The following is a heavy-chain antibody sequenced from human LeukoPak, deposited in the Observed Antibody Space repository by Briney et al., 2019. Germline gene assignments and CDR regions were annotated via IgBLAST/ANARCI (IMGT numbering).Heavy chain of an antibody. Sequence: SETLSLTCTVSGVSVSSGSYYWSWIRQPPGKGLEWIGYIYHSVSTNYNPTPKSRVTISVDTSKNQFSLKLSSVTAADTAVYYCARDDPAYSSGWPDPSPEWAFDIWGQGTMVTVSS. CDR3: ARDDPAYSSGWPDPSPEWAFDI. V-gene: IGHV4-61*01. CDR2: IYHSVST. D-gene: IGHD6-19*01. CDR1: GVSVSSGSYY. J-gene: IGHJ3*02.